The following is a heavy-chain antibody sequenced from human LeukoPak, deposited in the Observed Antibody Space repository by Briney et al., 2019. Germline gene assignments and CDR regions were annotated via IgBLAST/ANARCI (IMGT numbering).Heavy chain of an antibody. J-gene: IGHJ6*02. D-gene: IGHD3-10*01. V-gene: IGHV1-69*04. CDR1: GGTFSSYA. CDR3: ARTYYYGSGSAYYGMDV. CDR2: IIPILGIA. Sequence: SVKVSCKASGGTFSSYAISWLRQAPGQGLEWMGRIIPILGIANYAQKFQGRVTITADKSTSTAYMELSSLRSEDTAVYYCARTYYYGSGSAYYGMDVWGQGTTVTVSS.